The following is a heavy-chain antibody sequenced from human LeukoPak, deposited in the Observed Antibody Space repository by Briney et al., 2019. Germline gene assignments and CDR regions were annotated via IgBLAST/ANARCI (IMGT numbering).Heavy chain of an antibody. CDR1: GFTVSSNY. CDR3: ARDRGDYYFDY. CDR2: IYSGGST. V-gene: IGHV3-66*02. J-gene: IGHJ4*02. D-gene: IGHD2-21*02. Sequence: GGSLRLSCAASGFTVSSNYMSWVRQAPGKGLEWVSVIYSGGSTYYADSVKGRFTISRDNSKNTLYLQMDSLRAEDTAVYYCARDRGDYYFDYWGQGTLVTVSS.